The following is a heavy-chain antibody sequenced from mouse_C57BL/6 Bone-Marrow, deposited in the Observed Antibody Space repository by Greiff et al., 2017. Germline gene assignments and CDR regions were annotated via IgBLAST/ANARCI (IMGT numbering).Heavy chain of an antibody. D-gene: IGHD4-1*01. CDR3: ARLGWDDY. CDR2: IYPRSGNT. CDR1: GYTFTSYG. V-gene: IGHV1-81*01. J-gene: IGHJ2*01. Sequence: QVQLQQSGAELARPGASVKLSCKASGYTFTSYGISWVKQRTGQGLEWIGEIYPRSGNTYYNEKFKGKATLTADKSSSTAYMELRSLTSEDSAVYFCARLGWDDYWGQGNTRTVSA.